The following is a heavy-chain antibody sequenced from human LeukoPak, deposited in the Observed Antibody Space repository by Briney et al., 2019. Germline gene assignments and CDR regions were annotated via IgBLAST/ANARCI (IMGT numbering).Heavy chain of an antibody. Sequence: SETLSLTCAVYGGSFSGYYWSWIRQPPGKGLEWIGEINHSGSTNYNPSLKSRVTISVDTSKNQFSLKLSSVTAADTAVYYCARGENSGGTDYWGQGTLVTVPS. V-gene: IGHV4-34*01. CDR2: INHSGST. CDR1: GGSFSGYY. CDR3: ARGENSGGTDY. J-gene: IGHJ4*02. D-gene: IGHD2-15*01.